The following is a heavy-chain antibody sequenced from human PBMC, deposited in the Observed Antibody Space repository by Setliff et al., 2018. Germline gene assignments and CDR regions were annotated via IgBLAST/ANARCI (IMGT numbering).Heavy chain of an antibody. V-gene: IGHV3-20*04. D-gene: IGHD6-13*01. CDR1: GFTFDDYG. CDR3: AREGARSSSWYRPYYYYYMDD. Sequence: PGGSLRLSCAASGFTFDDYGMSWVRQAPGKGLEWVSGINWNGGSTGYADSVKGRFTITRDNAKNSLYLQMNGLRAEETALYYCAREGARSSSWYRPYYYYYMDDWGKGTTVTVSS. CDR2: INWNGGST. J-gene: IGHJ6*03.